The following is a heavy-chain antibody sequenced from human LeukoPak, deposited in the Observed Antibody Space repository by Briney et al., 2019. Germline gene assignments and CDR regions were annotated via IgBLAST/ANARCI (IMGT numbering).Heavy chain of an antibody. V-gene: IGHV4-34*01. CDR2: INHSGST. CDR3: ARGNNWNIRSGNWFDP. J-gene: IGHJ5*02. D-gene: IGHD1/OR15-1a*01. CDR1: GGSFSGYY. Sequence: SETLSLTCAVYGGSFSGYYWSWIRQPPGKGLEWIGEINHSGSTNYNPSLKSRVTISVDTSKNQFSLKLSSVTAADTAVYYCARGNNWNIRSGNWFDPWGQGTLVTVSS.